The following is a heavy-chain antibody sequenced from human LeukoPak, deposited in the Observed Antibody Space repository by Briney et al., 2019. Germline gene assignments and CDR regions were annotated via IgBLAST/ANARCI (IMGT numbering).Heavy chain of an antibody. CDR1: GGSFSDYY. CDR2: INHSGST. Sequence: PSETLSLTCAVYGGSFSDYYWTWIRQPPGKGLEWIGEINHSGSTNCNPSLKSRVTISVDTSKNRFSLKVTSVTAADTAVYFCVRAFYLAKQYTGDYWGQGTLVTVSS. J-gene: IGHJ4*02. CDR3: VRAFYLAKQYTGDY. D-gene: IGHD3-16*02. V-gene: IGHV4-34*01.